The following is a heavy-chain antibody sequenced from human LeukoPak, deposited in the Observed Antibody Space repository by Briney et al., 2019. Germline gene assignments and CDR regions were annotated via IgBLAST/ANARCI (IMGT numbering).Heavy chain of an antibody. CDR3: ARGRGYSYGYRKLFDY. V-gene: IGHV4-34*01. CDR2: INHSGST. J-gene: IGHJ4*02. CDR1: GGSFSGYY. D-gene: IGHD5-18*01. Sequence: SETLSLTCAVYGGSFSGYYWSWIRQPPGKGLGWIGEINHSGSTNYNPSLKSRVTISVDTSKNQFSLKLSSVTAADTAVYYCARGRGYSYGYRKLFDYWGQGTLVTVSS.